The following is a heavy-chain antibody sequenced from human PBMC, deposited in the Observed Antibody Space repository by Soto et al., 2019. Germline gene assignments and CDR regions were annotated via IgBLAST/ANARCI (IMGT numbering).Heavy chain of an antibody. CDR2: LSRGDER. J-gene: IGHJ6*02. Sequence: QVQLQESGPGLVKPSETLSLTCTVSGAPITTTKWWAWVRLPPGKGLEWIGELSRGDERSSNPSLEGRFTMSLDKSTNHFSLKLTSVTAADTAIYYCATQTISDTWGVWGRGTSVTVSS. V-gene: IGHV4-4*02. D-gene: IGHD1-26*01. CDR3: ATQTISDTWGV. CDR1: GAPITTTKW.